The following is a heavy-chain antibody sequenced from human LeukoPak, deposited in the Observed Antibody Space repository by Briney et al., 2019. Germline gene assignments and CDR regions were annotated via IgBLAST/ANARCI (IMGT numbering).Heavy chain of an antibody. CDR3: ARDLHGAFDI. J-gene: IGHJ3*02. CDR1: GLTFSSYW. CDR2: SNSDGSDT. Sequence: GGSLRLSCAASGLTFSSYWMYWARQAPGKGLEWVSRSNSDGSDTIYADSVKGRFTISRDNAKNTLYLQMNSLRAEDTAVYYCARDLHGAFDIWGQGTMVTVSS. V-gene: IGHV3-74*01.